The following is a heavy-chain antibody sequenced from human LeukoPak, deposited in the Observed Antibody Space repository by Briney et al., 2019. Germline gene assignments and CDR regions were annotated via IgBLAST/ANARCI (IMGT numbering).Heavy chain of an antibody. CDR3: ARVPTLRWYCDS. D-gene: IGHD5-24*01. CDR2: STGSGGTT. V-gene: IGHV3-23*01. Sequence: GGSLRLSCAASGFTFSSYAMTWVRQAPGKGLEWVSASTGSGGTTYYADTVMGRFTISRDNSKNTLYLQMNSLRAEDTALYYCARVPTLRWYCDSWGQGTLVTVSS. J-gene: IGHJ4*02. CDR1: GFTFSSYA.